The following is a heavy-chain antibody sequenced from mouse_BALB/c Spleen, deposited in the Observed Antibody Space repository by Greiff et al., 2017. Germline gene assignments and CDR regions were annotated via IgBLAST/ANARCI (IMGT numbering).Heavy chain of an antibody. CDR1: GFTFSDYY. Sequence: EVNLVESGGGLVKPGGSLKLSCAASGFTFSDYYMYWVRQTPEKRLEWVATISDGGSYTYYPDSVKGRFTISRDNAKNNLYLQMSSLKSEDTAMYYCARVDFHYYAMDYWGQGTSVTVSS. CDR2: ISDGGSYT. J-gene: IGHJ4*01. CDR3: ARVDFHYYAMDY. V-gene: IGHV5-4*02.